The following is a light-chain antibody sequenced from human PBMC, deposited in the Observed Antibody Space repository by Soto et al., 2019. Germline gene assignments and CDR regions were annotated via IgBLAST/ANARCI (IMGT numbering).Light chain of an antibody. CDR1: QSISGY. Sequence: DIQMTQSPSSLSASVGYRFTITCRASQSISGYLNWYQQKPGRAPKLLIYTASSLQSGVPSRFSGSGSGTDFTLTISSLQPEDFATYHCQQGYTTPITFGQGTQLEIK. J-gene: IGKJ5*01. V-gene: IGKV1-39*01. CDR2: TAS. CDR3: QQGYTTPIT.